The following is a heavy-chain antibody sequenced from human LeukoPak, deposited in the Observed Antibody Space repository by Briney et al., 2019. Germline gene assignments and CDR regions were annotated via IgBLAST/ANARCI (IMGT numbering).Heavy chain of an antibody. CDR2: IYPDDSDT. CDR3: ARHGHCTNGVCYSNYYYYMDV. Sequence: GESLKISCMGSGYSFTSYWIGWVRQMPGKGLEWMGIIYPDDSDTRYSPSFEGQVIISVDKSISTAYLQWSSPKASDTATYYWARHGHCTNGVCYSNYYYYMDVWGKGTTVTVSS. J-gene: IGHJ6*03. D-gene: IGHD2-8*01. V-gene: IGHV5-51*01. CDR1: GYSFTSYW.